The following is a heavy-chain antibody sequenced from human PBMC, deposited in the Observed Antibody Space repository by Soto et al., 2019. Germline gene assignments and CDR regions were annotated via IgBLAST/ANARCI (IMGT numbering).Heavy chain of an antibody. J-gene: IGHJ4*02. CDR1: GFTFNKFA. CDR2: ISFDGVNK. Sequence: QVRLVESGGGAVQPGRSLTVSCVASGFTFNKFAMHWVRQAPGKGLEWVAFISFDGVNKYYTDSVKGRFTISRDRSKSTLLLQMNSLRAEDTAVYYCARDLVSCGNDCYDDDWGQGTLVTVSS. CDR3: ARDLVSCGNDCYDDD. D-gene: IGHD2-21*02. V-gene: IGHV3-30-3*01.